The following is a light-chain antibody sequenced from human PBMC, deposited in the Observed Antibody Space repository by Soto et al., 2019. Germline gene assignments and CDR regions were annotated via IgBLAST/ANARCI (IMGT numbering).Light chain of an antibody. Sequence: QSALTQPASVSGSPGQSITISCTGTSRDVGGYNYVPWYQQHPGKAPNLIIYEVSNRPSGVSSRFSGSKSGNTASLTISGLQAEDEADYYCSSYTSSVTRLFGTGTKVTVL. CDR2: EVS. CDR1: SRDVGGYNY. J-gene: IGLJ1*01. V-gene: IGLV2-14*01. CDR3: SSYTSSVTRL.